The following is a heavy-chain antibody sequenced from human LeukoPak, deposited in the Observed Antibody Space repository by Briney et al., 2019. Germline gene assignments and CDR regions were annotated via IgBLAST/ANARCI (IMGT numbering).Heavy chain of an antibody. V-gene: IGHV3-53*01. CDR1: GFTVSSNY. Sequence: GGSLRLSCAASGFTVSSNYMSWVRQAPGKGLEWVSVIYSGGSRYYADSVKVRFTISRDNSTNTPYLQMNSMTAGATDVHYCYRWARYDYVWGSFYDYWGQENLDSVSS. D-gene: IGHD3-16*01. J-gene: IGHJ4*02. CDR2: IYSGGSR. CDR3: YRWARYDYVWGSFYDY.